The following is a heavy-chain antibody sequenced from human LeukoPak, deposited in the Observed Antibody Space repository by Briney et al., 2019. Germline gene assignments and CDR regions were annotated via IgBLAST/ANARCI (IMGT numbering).Heavy chain of an antibody. CDR3: ARGSPNDAFDI. CDR2: IYYSGST. J-gene: IGHJ3*02. V-gene: IGHV4-59*01. D-gene: IGHD6-13*01. CDR1: GGSIITYY. Sequence: SETLSLTCTVSGGSIITYYWSWIRQPPGKGLEWIGYIYYSGSTNYNPSLKSRVTISVDTSKNQFSLKLSSVTAADTAVYYCARGSPNDAFDIWGQGTMVTVSS.